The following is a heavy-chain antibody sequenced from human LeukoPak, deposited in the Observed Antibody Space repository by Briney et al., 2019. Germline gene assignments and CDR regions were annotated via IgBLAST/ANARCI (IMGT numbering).Heavy chain of an antibody. Sequence: SETLSLTCAVYGGSFSGYYWSWIRQPPGKGLEWIGEINHSGSTNYNPSLKSRVTKSVDTSKNQFSLKLSSVTAADTAVYYCARGVRPDYDFWSGYPYSYYFDYWGQGTLVTVSS. CDR2: INHSGST. V-gene: IGHV4-34*01. J-gene: IGHJ4*02. CDR3: ARGVRPDYDFWSGYPYSYYFDY. D-gene: IGHD3-3*01. CDR1: GGSFSGYY.